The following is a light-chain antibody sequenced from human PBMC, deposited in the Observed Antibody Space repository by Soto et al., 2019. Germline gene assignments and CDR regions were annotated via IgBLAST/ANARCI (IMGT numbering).Light chain of an antibody. J-gene: IGKJ1*01. CDR1: QSVGIN. Sequence: EMLMTQSPATLSVSPGERATLSWGASQSVGINLAWHQQKPGQAPRLLIYGASTRATGIPARFSGSASGTEFTLTISSLQSEDFAVYFCQQYKIWPTFGQGTKVDIK. CDR3: QQYKIWPT. V-gene: IGKV3-15*01. CDR2: GAS.